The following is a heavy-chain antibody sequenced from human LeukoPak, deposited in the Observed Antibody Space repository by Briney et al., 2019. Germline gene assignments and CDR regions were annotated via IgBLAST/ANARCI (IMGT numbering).Heavy chain of an antibody. J-gene: IGHJ4*02. Sequence: PGGSLRLSCAASGFTFSSYSMNWVRQAPGKGLEWVSYITPSSSTIYYADSVKGRFTISRDNSKNTLYLQMNSLRAEDTAVYYCAKDRGYSYGWDSSFDYWGQGTLVTVSS. CDR1: GFTFSSYS. CDR2: ITPSSSTI. CDR3: AKDRGYSYGWDSSFDY. V-gene: IGHV3-48*01. D-gene: IGHD5-18*01.